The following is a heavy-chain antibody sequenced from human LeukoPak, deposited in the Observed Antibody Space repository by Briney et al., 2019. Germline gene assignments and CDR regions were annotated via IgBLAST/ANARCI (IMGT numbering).Heavy chain of an antibody. D-gene: IGHD6-19*01. CDR3: ARDGKWRSSGCDY. V-gene: IGHV7-4-1*02. Sequence: ASVKVSCKASGGTFSSYAISWVRQAPGQGLEWMGWINTNTGNPTYAQGFTGRFVFSLDTSVSTAYLQISSLKAEDTAVYYCARDGKWRSSGCDYWGQGTLVTVSS. CDR1: GGTFSSYA. CDR2: INTNTGNP. J-gene: IGHJ4*02.